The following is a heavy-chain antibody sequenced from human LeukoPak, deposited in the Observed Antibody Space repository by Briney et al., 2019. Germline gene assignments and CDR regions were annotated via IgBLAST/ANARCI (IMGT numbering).Heavy chain of an antibody. CDR3: ASFYDSSGYYDY. CDR1: GGSISSGDSY. J-gene: IGHJ4*02. V-gene: IGHV4-30-4*01. CDR2: IYYSGST. D-gene: IGHD3-22*01. Sequence: PSETLSLTCTVSGGSISSGDSYWSWIRQPPGKGLEWIGYIYYSGSTSYNPSLKSRVTISVDTSKNQFSLKLSSVTAADTAVYYCASFYDSSGYYDYWGQGTLVTVSS.